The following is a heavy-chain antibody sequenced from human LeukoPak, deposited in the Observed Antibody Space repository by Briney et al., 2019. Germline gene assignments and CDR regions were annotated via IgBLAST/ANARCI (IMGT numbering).Heavy chain of an antibody. D-gene: IGHD2-15*01. J-gene: IGHJ4*02. Sequence: GESLKNSCKGSGYSFTSYWIGWVRQMPGKGLEWMGIIYPGDSDTRYSPSFQGQVTISADKSISTAYLQWSSLEASDTAMYYCARLFRDCSGGSCYPYYFDYWGQGTLVTVSS. CDR2: IYPGDSDT. CDR1: GYSFTSYW. V-gene: IGHV5-51*01. CDR3: ARLFRDCSGGSCYPYYFDY.